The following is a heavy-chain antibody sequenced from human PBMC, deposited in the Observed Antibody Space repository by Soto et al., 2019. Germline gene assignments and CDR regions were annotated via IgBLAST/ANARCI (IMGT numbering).Heavy chain of an antibody. V-gene: IGHV3-33*01. D-gene: IGHD1-7*01. Sequence: QVQLVESGGGVVQPGGSLRLSCAASGSIFSGYGMHWVRQAPGKGLAWVAVIWYDGSNTYYADSVKGRFSISRDNSNNMLYLQMNSLRAEDTAVYYCARDGIGGTACRGFLDYWDQGTLVTVSS. CDR3: ARDGIGGTACRGFLDY. J-gene: IGHJ4*02. CDR2: IWYDGSNT. CDR1: GSIFSGYG.